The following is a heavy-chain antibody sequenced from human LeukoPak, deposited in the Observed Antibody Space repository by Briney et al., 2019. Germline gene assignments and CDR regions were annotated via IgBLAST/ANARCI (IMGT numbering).Heavy chain of an antibody. Sequence: SETLSLTCTVSGESIKSFYWSWIRQPPGKGLECIGYIHYTGSTNYNPSLKSRVTISVDTSKSQFSLKLSSVTAADTAIYYCARGGYYGSGNDFRFDPWGQGTLVTVSS. D-gene: IGHD3-10*01. V-gene: IGHV4-59*01. CDR2: IHYTGST. J-gene: IGHJ5*02. CDR3: ARGGYYGSGNDFRFDP. CDR1: GESIKSFY.